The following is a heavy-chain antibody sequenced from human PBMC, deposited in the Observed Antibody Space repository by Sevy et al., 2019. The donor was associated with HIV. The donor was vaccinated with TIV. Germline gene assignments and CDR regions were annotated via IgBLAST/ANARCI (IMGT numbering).Heavy chain of an antibody. CDR3: VYDFAKPRHY. V-gene: IGHV3-7*01. CDR2: IDQDGNQK. D-gene: IGHD1-1*01. CDR1: GFTFSDYW. Sequence: GGSLRLSCVVSGFTFSDYWLSWVRQAPGKGLEWVANIDQDGNQKYYVDFVKGRFTISRDNAKNSLYLHMNSLRSEDTAVYYCVYDFAKPRHYWGQGTLVTVSS. J-gene: IGHJ4*02.